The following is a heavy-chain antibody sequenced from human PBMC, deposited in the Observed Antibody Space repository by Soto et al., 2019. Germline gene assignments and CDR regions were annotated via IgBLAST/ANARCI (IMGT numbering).Heavy chain of an antibody. J-gene: IGHJ4*02. D-gene: IGHD2-2*01. CDR1: GFTFSSYG. CDR3: ASQRYCSWTNCALDY. CDR2: ISNDGSNI. V-gene: IGHV3-30*03. Sequence: QVQLVESGGGVVQPGGSLRLSCEASGFTFSSYGMHWVRQAPGKGLEWVAVISNDGSNIYYADSVKGRFTISRDNSKNTLYLQMSSLRAEDTAVYYCASQRYCSWTNCALDYWGQGTLVIVSS.